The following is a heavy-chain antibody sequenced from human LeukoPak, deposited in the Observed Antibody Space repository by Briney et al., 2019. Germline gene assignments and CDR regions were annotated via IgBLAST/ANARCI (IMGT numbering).Heavy chain of an antibody. D-gene: IGHD6-19*01. V-gene: IGHV4-39*01. J-gene: IGHJ4*02. CDR1: GDSISSHSYF. Sequence: SDTLSLTCTVSGDSISSHSYFWGWIRQPPGKGLEWIGNIHYIGRTYNPSLKSRVTISVDTSTNQFSLKLSSVTAADTAVYCAKTLPYSGGWRATFDFWGQGTLVTVSS. CDR2: IHYIGRT. CDR3: AKTLPYSGGWRATFDF.